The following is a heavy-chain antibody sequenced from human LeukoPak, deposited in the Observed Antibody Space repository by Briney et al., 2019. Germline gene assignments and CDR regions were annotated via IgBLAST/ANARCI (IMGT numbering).Heavy chain of an antibody. V-gene: IGHV4-39*01. J-gene: IGHJ4*02. CDR1: GGSISSSSYY. CDR2: IYYSGST. CDR3: ARHRITMVRGVSWYFDY. D-gene: IGHD3-10*01. Sequence: SETLSLSCTVSGGSISSSSYYWGWIRQPPGKGLGWMGSIYYSGSTYYNPSLKSRVTISVDTSKNQFSLKLSSVTAADTAVYYCARHRITMVRGVSWYFDYWGQGTLVTVSS.